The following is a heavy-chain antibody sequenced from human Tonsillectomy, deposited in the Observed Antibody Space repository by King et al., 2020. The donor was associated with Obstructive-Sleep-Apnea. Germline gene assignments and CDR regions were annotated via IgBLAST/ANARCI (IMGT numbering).Heavy chain of an antibody. V-gene: IGHV4-59*08. J-gene: IGHJ6*02. Sequence: QLQESGPGLVKPSETLSLTCTVSGGSISSYYWNWIRQPPGKGLDWIGYIYYSGSTNYNSSLKSRVTISVDTSKNQFSLKLTSVTAADTAVYYCAMETYFGLDVWGQGTTVTVSS. CDR1: GGSISSYY. CDR3: AMETYFGLDV. CDR2: IYYSGST. D-gene: IGHD3-3*01.